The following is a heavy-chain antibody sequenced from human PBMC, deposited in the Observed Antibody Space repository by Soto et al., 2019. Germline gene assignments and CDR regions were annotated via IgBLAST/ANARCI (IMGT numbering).Heavy chain of an antibody. J-gene: IGHJ6*02. CDR2: ISYDGSNK. V-gene: IGHV3-30-3*01. CDR1: GFTFSSYA. D-gene: IGHD4-17*01. Sequence: GGSLRLSCAASGFTFSSYAMHWVRQAPGKGLEWVAVISYDGSNKYYADSVKGRFTISRDNSKNTLYLQMNSLRAEDTAVYYCARLGGGDYGDYRVWYYYYGMDVWGQGTTVTVSS. CDR3: ARLGGGDYGDYRVWYYYYGMDV.